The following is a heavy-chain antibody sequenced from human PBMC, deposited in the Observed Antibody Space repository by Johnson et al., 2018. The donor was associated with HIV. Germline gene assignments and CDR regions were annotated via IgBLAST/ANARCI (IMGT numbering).Heavy chain of an antibody. J-gene: IGHJ3*01. D-gene: IGHD6-19*01. CDR1: GFRFSSSW. Sequence: VQLVESGGGLVQPGGSLRLSCTASGFRFSSSWMHWVRQAPGKGLVWVSRINSDGGSTAYADSVKGRFTISRETTKDTLSLQMNSLRAEDTGVYYCAKPQLLADDIFNFWGQGTMVIVSS. V-gene: IGHV3-74*03. CDR2: INSDGGST. CDR3: AKPQLLADDIFNF.